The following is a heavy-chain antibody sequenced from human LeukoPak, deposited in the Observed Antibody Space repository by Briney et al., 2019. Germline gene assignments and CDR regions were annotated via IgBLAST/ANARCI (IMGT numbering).Heavy chain of an antibody. D-gene: IGHD4-11*01. CDR3: VRSAFLTTEFYFDY. CDR1: GFPLSRNW. CDR2: INTDGRTI. V-gene: IGHV3-74*01. J-gene: IGHJ4*01. Sequence: GGPLRLPCAPSGFPLSRNWRHWVRHPPGKGRVWVSLINTDGRTITYADSVKGRFTISRDNAKNTLYLQMNSLRAEDTAVYYCVRSAFLTTEFYFDYWGHGTLVTVSS.